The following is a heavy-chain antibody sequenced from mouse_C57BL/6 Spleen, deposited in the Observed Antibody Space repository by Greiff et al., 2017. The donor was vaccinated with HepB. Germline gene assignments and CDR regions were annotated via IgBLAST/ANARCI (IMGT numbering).Heavy chain of an antibody. CDR1: GFTFSDYY. J-gene: IGHJ1*03. Sequence: EVQVVESEGGLVQPGSSMKLSCTASGFTFSDYYMAWVRQVPEKGLEWVANINYDGSSTYYLDSLKSRFIISRDNAKNILYLQMSSLKSEDTATYYCARDVANYWYFDVWGTGTTVTVSS. V-gene: IGHV5-16*01. CDR2: INYDGSST. CDR3: ARDVANYWYFDV.